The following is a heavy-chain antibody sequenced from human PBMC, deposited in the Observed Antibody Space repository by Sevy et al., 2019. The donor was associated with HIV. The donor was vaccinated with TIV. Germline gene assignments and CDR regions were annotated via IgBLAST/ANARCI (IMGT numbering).Heavy chain of an antibody. J-gene: IGHJ4*02. CDR1: GESFSNYY. V-gene: IGHV4-34*01. D-gene: IGHD4-17*01. CDR2: IDHSGRS. CDR3: ALGPKPLRSDYGDYRGVGYYFDS. Sequence: SETLSLTCAVYGESFSNYYWSWIRLSPGKGLESIGEIDHSGRSDYNPSLKSRVTMSVDTSKNQFSLKLTSVTAADTAVYYCALGPKPLRSDYGDYRGVGYYFDSWGQGTLVTVSS.